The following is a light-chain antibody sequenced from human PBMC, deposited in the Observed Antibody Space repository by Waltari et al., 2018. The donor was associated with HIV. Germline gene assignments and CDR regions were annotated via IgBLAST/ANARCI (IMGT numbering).Light chain of an antibody. J-gene: IGKJ4*01. CDR3: MQSIHLPGLT. V-gene: IGKV2D-29*01. CDR2: EVS. CDR1: QSLLHSDGMTF. Sequence: DIVMTQTPLSQSVTPGQPASISCKSSQSLLHSDGMTFLYWYLQRSGQPPQLLIYEVSNRCSGVPHRFSGSGSGTDFTLKISRVEAEDVGVYYCMQSIHLPGLTFGGGTKVEIK.